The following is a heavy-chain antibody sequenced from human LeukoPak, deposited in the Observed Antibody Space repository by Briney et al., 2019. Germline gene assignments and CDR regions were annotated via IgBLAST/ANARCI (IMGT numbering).Heavy chain of an antibody. Sequence: PGGSLRLSCAASGFTFTNYWMHWVRQSPGKGLVWVSRINSNGSSTSYADSVKGRFTISRDNPKNSLYLQINNLRAEDTAVYYCGRLAHNAWYAIDFWGQGTLVTVSS. CDR3: GRLAHNAWYAIDF. CDR2: INSNGSST. D-gene: IGHD2-2*01. J-gene: IGHJ4*02. CDR1: GFTFTNYW. V-gene: IGHV3-74*01.